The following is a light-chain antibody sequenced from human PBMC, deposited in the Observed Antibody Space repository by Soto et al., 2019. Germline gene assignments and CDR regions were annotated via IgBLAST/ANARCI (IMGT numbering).Light chain of an antibody. CDR3: QEYSTYIRT. Sequence: DIQMTQSPSTLSASVGDRVTITCRASQSIGSWLAWFQQKPGKAPKLLIYDASSLGSGVPPRFSGSGSGTEFTLTVSSLQPDDFATYYGQEYSTYIRTVGQGTKVEVK. CDR2: DAS. CDR1: QSIGSW. J-gene: IGKJ1*01. V-gene: IGKV1-5*01.